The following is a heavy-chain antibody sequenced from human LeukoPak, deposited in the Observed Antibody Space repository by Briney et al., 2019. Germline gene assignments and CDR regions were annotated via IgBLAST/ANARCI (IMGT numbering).Heavy chain of an antibody. CDR2: ISYDGSNR. J-gene: IGHJ4*02. CDR1: GFTFSSYA. V-gene: IGHV3-30-3*01. D-gene: IGHD3-10*01. CDR3: ARDRGVRGVIDY. Sequence: GRSLRLSCAASGFTFSSYAMHWVRQAPGKGLEWVAVISYDGSNRYYADSVKGRFTISRDNSKNTLYLQMNSLRAEDTAVYYCARDRGVRGVIDYWGQGTLVTVSS.